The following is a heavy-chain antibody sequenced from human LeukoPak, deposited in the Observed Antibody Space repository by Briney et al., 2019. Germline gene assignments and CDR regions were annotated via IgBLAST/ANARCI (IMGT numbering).Heavy chain of an antibody. Sequence: SETLSLTCTVSGXSISGYYWSWIRQPPGKGLEWIGFIYHSGSTNYNPSLKSRVTISVDTSKNQFSLKLSSVSAADTAVYYCAGYATTVTTNGYWGQGTLVTVSS. J-gene: IGHJ4*02. D-gene: IGHD4-17*01. V-gene: IGHV4-59*08. CDR2: IYHSGST. CDR3: AGYATTVTTNGY. CDR1: GXSISGYY.